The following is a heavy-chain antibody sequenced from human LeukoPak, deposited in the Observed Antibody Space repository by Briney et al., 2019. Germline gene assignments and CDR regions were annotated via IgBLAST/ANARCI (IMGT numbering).Heavy chain of an antibody. J-gene: IGHJ4*02. Sequence: GGSLRLSCAASGFTFSSYGMHWVRQAPGKGLECVAVISYDGSNKYYADSVKGRFTISRDNSKNTLYLQMNNLRAEDTAVYYCAKDWGPAYVDTAMVFDYGGQGTLVTVSS. CDR1: GFTFSSYG. V-gene: IGHV3-33*05. CDR2: ISYDGSNK. D-gene: IGHD5-18*01. CDR3: AKDWGPAYVDTAMVFDY.